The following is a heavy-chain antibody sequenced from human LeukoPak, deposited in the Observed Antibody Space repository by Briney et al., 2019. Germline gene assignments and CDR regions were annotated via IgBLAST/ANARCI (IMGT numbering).Heavy chain of an antibody. V-gene: IGHV4-30-4*08. CDR1: GGSISSGDYY. J-gene: IGHJ6*03. Sequence: SQTLSLTCTVSGGSISSGDYYWSWIRQPPGKGLEWIGYIYYSGSTYYNPSLKSRVTMSLDTSKNQFSLKLRSVTAADTAVYFCARSFLDYMDVWGKGTTVTVSS. CDR3: ARSFLDYMDV. D-gene: IGHD2/OR15-2a*01. CDR2: IYYSGST.